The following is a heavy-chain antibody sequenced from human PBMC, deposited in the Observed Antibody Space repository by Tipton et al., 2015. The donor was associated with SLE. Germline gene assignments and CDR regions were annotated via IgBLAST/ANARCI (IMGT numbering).Heavy chain of an antibody. CDR2: ISGSGDST. CDR3: AKGPLCSGGRCPRDYYYYYMDV. CDR1: GFDFVTYG. Sequence: SLRLSCAASGFDFVTYGMSWVRQAPGKGLQWVSGISGSGDSTYYADSVKGRFTISRDNSKNTLYLQMNSLRAEDTAVYYCAKGPLCSGGRCPRDYYYYYMDVWGKGTTVTVSS. D-gene: IGHD2-15*01. V-gene: IGHV3-23*01. J-gene: IGHJ6*03.